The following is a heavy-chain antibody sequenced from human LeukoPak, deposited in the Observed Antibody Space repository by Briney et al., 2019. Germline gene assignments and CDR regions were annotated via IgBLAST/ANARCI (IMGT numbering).Heavy chain of an antibody. J-gene: IGHJ6*02. CDR2: ISSDGRHI. CDR3: ARGSHDYGYRIGWEDYYYGMDV. V-gene: IGHV3-30*04. Sequence: PGRSLRLSCAASGFIFSSYAVHWVRQAPGKGLEWVAVISSDGRHIFYADSVKGRFTISRDNAKNSLYLQMNSLRAEDTAVYYCARGSHDYGYRIGWEDYYYGMDVWGQGTTVTVSS. D-gene: IGHD4-17*01. CDR1: GFIFSSYA.